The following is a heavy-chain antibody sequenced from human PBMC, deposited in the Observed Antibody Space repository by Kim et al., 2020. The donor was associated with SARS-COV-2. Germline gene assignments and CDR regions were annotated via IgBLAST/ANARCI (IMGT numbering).Heavy chain of an antibody. D-gene: IGHD1-26*01. V-gene: IGHV5-51*01. CDR3: ARQRGSYYSAFDV. Sequence: RYSPFFEGQVTSSVDTSINTAYLQWSSLKASDTAIYYCARQRGSYYSAFDVWGQGTVVTVSS. J-gene: IGHJ3*01.